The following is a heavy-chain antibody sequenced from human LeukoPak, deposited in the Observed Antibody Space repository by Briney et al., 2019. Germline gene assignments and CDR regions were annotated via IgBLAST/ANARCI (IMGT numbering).Heavy chain of an antibody. Sequence: GGSLRLSCAASGFTFSSYGMHWVRQAPGKGLEWVAVISYDGSNKYYADSVKGRFTISRDNSKNTLYLQMNSLRAEDTAVYYCAKDVSMVRGFPYYFDYWGQGTLVTVSS. CDR1: GFTFSSYG. D-gene: IGHD3-10*01. V-gene: IGHV3-30*18. CDR2: ISYDGSNK. J-gene: IGHJ4*02. CDR3: AKDVSMVRGFPYYFDY.